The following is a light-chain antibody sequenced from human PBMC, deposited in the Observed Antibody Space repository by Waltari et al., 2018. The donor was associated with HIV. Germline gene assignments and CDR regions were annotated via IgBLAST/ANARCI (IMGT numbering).Light chain of an antibody. V-gene: IGKV4-1*01. CDR3: QQYYTDSMS. J-gene: IGKJ5*01. CDR1: RSVLYESNKKNY. Sequence: DLVLTQSPDSLPVSLGARATIKCKASRSVLYESNKKNYLGWYQQRPGQSPRLLIYWASIRPSGVPERFSGSGSGTDFVLTIDNLRAEDLAVYFCQQYYTDSMSFGQGTRLE. CDR2: WAS.